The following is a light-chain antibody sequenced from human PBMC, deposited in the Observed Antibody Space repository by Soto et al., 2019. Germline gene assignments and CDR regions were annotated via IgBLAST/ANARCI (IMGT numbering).Light chain of an antibody. CDR2: GND. CDR1: NSNIGSGYD. J-gene: IGLJ2*01. V-gene: IGLV1-40*01. Sequence: QSVLTQPPSVSGAPGQRVTISCTGTNSNIGSGYDVHWYQQLPGTAPKLLIYGNDQRPSGVPARFSGSKSGASASLAITGLQAEDEADYYCSSYAGSHVVFGGGTKLTVL. CDR3: SSYAGSHVV.